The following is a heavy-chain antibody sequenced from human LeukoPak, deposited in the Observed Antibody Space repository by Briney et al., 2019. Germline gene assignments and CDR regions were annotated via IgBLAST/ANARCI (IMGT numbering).Heavy chain of an antibody. CDR1: GGSISSSSYY. Sequence: SETLSLTCTVSGGSISSSSYYWGWIRQPSGKGLEWIGSIYYSGSTYYNPSLKSRVTISVDTSKNQFSLKLSSVTAADTAVYYCARNIPSYEVLFDWLLYYFDYWGQGTLVTVSS. D-gene: IGHD3-9*01. CDR2: IYYSGST. CDR3: ARNIPSYEVLFDWLLYYFDY. V-gene: IGHV4-39*07. J-gene: IGHJ4*02.